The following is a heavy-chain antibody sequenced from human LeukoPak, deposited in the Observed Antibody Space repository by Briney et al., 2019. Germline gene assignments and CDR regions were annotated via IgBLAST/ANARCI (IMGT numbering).Heavy chain of an antibody. CDR3: AKGFRLYSSGWFDY. CDR2: ISGSGGST. CDR1: GFTFSSYS. D-gene: IGHD6-19*01. Sequence: GGSLRLSCAASGFTFSSYSMSWVRQAPGKGLEWVSAISGSGGSTYYADSVKGRFTISRDNSKNTLYLQMNSLRAEDTAVYYCAKGFRLYSSGWFDYWGQGTLVTVSS. J-gene: IGHJ4*02. V-gene: IGHV3-23*01.